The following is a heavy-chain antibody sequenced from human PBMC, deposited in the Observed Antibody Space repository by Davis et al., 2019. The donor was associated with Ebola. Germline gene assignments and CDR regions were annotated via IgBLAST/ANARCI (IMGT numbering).Heavy chain of an antibody. CDR1: GGSISSYY. CDR3: ARGVLAYSSSSFEYYYYYYMDV. V-gene: IGHV4-59*12. J-gene: IGHJ6*03. Sequence: PSETLSLTCTVSGGSISSYYWSWIRQPPGKGLEWIGYIYYSGSTNYNPSLKSRVTISVDTSKNQFSLKLSSVTAADTAVYYCARGVLAYSSSSFEYYYYYYMDVWGKGTTVTVSS. D-gene: IGHD6-6*01. CDR2: IYYSGST.